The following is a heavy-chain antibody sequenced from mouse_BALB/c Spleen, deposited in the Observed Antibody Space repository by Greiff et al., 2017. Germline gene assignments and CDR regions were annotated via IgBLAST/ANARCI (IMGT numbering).Heavy chain of an antibody. CDR2: ISSGSSTI. CDR1: GFTFSSFG. CDR3: ARGGYPNYFDY. J-gene: IGHJ2*01. V-gene: IGHV5-17*02. Sequence: EVNVVESGGGLVQPGGSRKLSCAASGFTFSSFGMHWVRQAPEKGLEWVAYISSGSSTIYYADTVKGRFTISRDNPKNTLFLQMTSLRSEDTAMYYCARGGYPNYFDYWGQGTTLTVSS.